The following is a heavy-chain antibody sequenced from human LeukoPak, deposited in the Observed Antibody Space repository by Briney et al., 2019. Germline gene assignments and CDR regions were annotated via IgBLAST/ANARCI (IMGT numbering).Heavy chain of an antibody. CDR1: GGSISSYY. D-gene: IGHD2-2*01. CDR2: IYYSGST. Sequence: SETLSLTCTVSGGSISSYYWSWIRQPPGKGLEWIGYIYYSGSTNYNPSLKSRVTISVDTSKNQFSLKLSSVTAADTAVYYCANSSYCSSTSCPDAFDIWGQGTMVTVSS. V-gene: IGHV4-59*01. J-gene: IGHJ3*02. CDR3: ANSSYCSSTSCPDAFDI.